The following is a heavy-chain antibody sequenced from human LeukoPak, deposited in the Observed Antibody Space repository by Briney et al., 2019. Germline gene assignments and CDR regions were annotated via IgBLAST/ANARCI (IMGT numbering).Heavy chain of an antibody. V-gene: IGHV3-21*01. D-gene: IGHD1-26*01. CDR3: AKDTGSGSYLYYFDY. CDR2: ITSSSRYI. J-gene: IGHJ4*02. CDR1: GFTFSSYT. Sequence: GGSLRLSCAASGFTFSSYTMNWVRQAPGKGLEWVSSITSSSRYIYYADSVKGRFTISRDNAKNSLYLQMNSLRAEDTAVYYCAKDTGSGSYLYYFDYWGQGTLVTVSS.